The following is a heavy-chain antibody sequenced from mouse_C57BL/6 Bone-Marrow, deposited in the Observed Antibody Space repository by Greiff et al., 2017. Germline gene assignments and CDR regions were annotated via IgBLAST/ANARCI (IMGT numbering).Heavy chain of an antibody. CDR3: AKRARWLRGFAY. CDR1: GYTFTSYW. Sequence: QVQLQQPGAELVKPGASVKLSCKASGYTFTSYWMHWVKQRPGQGLEWIGMIHPNSGSTNYNEKFKSKATLTVDKSSSTAYMQLSSLTSEDSAVYYCAKRARWLRGFAYWSQGTLVTVSA. V-gene: IGHV1-64*01. D-gene: IGHD2-2*01. CDR2: IHPNSGST. J-gene: IGHJ3*01.